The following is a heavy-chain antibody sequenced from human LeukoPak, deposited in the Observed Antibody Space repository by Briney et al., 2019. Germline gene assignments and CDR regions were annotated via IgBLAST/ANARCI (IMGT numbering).Heavy chain of an antibody. CDR2: INHSGST. CDR1: GGSFSGYY. V-gene: IGHV4-34*01. CDR3: ASSNWAWVVVA. Sequence: PSETLSLTCAVYGGSFSGYYWSWIRQPSGKGLEWIGEINHSGSTNYNPSLKSRVTISVVTSKNQFSLKLSSVTAADTAVYYCASSNWAWVVVAWGQRTLVTVSA. D-gene: IGHD2-21*01. J-gene: IGHJ4*02.